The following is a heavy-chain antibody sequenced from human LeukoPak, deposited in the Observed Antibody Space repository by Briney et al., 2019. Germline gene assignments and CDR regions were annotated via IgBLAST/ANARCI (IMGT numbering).Heavy chain of an antibody. CDR2: INPNSGGT. CDR1: GYTFTSCY. J-gene: IGHJ4*02. Sequence: ASVKVSCKASGYTFTSCYMHWVRQAPGQGLEWMGWINPNSGGTNYAQKFQGRVTMTRDTSISTAYMELTRLRSDDTAVYYCARDNGDYWFDYWGQGTLVTVSS. D-gene: IGHD4-17*01. V-gene: IGHV1-2*02. CDR3: ARDNGDYWFDY.